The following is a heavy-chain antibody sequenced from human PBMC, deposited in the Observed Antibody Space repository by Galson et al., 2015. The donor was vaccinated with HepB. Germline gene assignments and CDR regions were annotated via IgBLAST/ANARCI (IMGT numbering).Heavy chain of an antibody. CDR3: ARARRITIFGVVITPNWFDP. Sequence: SETLSLTCAVYGGSFSGYYWSWIRQPPGKGLEWIGEINHSGSTNYNPSLKSRVTISVDTSKNQFSLKLSSVTAADTAVYYCARARRITIFGVVITPNWFDPWGQGTLVTVPS. J-gene: IGHJ5*02. D-gene: IGHD3-3*01. CDR1: GGSFSGYY. V-gene: IGHV4-34*01. CDR2: INHSGST.